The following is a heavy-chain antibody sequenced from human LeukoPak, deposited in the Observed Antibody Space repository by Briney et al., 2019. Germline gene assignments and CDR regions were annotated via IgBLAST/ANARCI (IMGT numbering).Heavy chain of an antibody. V-gene: IGHV1-2*02. CDR2: INPNSGGT. CDR1: GYTFTGYY. Sequence: ASVKVSCKASGYTFTGYYMHWVRQAPGQGLEWMGWINPNSGGTNYAQKFQGRVTMTRDTSISTAYMELSRLRSDDTAVYYCARGESGYSYGPFDYWGQGTLVTVSS. J-gene: IGHJ4*02. D-gene: IGHD5-18*01. CDR3: ARGESGYSYGPFDY.